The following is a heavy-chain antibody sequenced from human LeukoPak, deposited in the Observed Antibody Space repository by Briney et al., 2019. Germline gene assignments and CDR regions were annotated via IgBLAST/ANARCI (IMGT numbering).Heavy chain of an antibody. CDR2: IYYSGST. CDR1: GGSISSGGYY. Sequence: SETLSPTCTVCGGSISSGGYYWSWIRQHPGKGLEWIGYIYYSGSTYYNPSLKSRVTISVDTSKNQFSLKLSSVTAADTAVYYCARTKSVPAASIGFDPWGQGTLVTVSS. J-gene: IGHJ5*02. D-gene: IGHD2-2*01. CDR3: ARTKSVPAASIGFDP. V-gene: IGHV4-31*03.